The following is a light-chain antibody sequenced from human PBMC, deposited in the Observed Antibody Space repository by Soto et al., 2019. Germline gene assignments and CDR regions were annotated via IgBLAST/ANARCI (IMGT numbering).Light chain of an antibody. Sequence: QSALTQPASVSGSPGQSITISCTGTSSDVGRYNYVSWYQQYPGNAPKLIIYEVNHRPSGVSNRFSGSKSGSTASLTISRLQGEDEAHYYCSSYTAISSLDIVFGGGTKLTVL. CDR3: SSYTAISSLDIV. J-gene: IGLJ2*01. CDR2: EVN. CDR1: SSDVGRYNY. V-gene: IGLV2-14*01.